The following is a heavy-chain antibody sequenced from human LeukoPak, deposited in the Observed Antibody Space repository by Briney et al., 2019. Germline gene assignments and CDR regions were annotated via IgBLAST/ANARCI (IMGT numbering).Heavy chain of an antibody. CDR1: GGSFSGYY. V-gene: IGHV4-34*01. J-gene: IGHJ6*02. D-gene: IGHD1-1*01. CDR2: INHSGST. CDR3: ASHPLERRYYYYGMDV. Sequence: SETLSLTCAVYGGSFSGYYWSWIRQPPGKGLEWIGEINHSGSTNYNPSLKSRVTISVDTSKNQFSLKLSSVTAADTAVYYCASHPLERRYYYYGMDVWGQGTTVTVSS.